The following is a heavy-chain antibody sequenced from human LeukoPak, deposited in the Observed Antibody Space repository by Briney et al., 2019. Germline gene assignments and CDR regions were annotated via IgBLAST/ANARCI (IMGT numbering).Heavy chain of an antibody. CDR2: ISNPSDPT. Sequence: GGSLRLSCAASGFTFSTYAMSWVRQAPGKGLEWVSVISNPSDPTYYADSVKGRFTISRDNSKNTLYLQMNSLRAEDTAIYCCAKGGRELGSHWDQGTLVTVTS. CDR3: AKGGRELGSH. V-gene: IGHV3-23*01. D-gene: IGHD1-26*01. J-gene: IGHJ4*02. CDR1: GFTFSTYA.